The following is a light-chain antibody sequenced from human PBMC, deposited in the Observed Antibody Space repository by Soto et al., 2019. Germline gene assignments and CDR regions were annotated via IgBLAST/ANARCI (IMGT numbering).Light chain of an antibody. CDR1: SSDVGGYNY. J-gene: IGLJ2*01. Sequence: QSALTQPASVSGSPGQSITISCTGTSSDVGGYNYVSWYQQHPGKAPKLMIYDVSNRPSGVSNRFSGSKSGNTASLTSSGLQAEDDAYYYCSSYTRSSPLVFGGGTQLTVL. CDR2: DVS. CDR3: SSYTRSSPLV. V-gene: IGLV2-14*01.